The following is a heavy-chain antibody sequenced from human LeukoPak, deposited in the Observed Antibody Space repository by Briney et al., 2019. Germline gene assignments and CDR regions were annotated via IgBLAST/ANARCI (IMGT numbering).Heavy chain of an antibody. J-gene: IGHJ6*03. V-gene: IGHV3-21*01. CDR1: GFTFRSYS. D-gene: IGHD6-19*01. CDR2: IATGTGSVSTFT. CDR3: ARGSDQVAGDDYYYYYMDV. Sequence: GGSLRLSCAASGFTFRSYSMNWVRQAPGKGLEWVSSIATGTGSVSTFTFYADSVKGRFTISRDNSKNTLYLQLNSLRAEDTAVYYCARGSDQVAGDDYYYYYMDVWGKGTTVTVSS.